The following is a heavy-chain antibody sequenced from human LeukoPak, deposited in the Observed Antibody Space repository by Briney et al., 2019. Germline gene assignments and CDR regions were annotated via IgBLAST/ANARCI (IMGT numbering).Heavy chain of an antibody. CDR3: ARLRLSGRYRGYYYYMDV. D-gene: IGHD3-16*01. J-gene: IGHJ6*03. V-gene: IGHV1-8*01. Sequence: GASVKVSCKASGYTFTSYDINWVRQATGQGHEWMGWMNPNSGNTGYAQKFQGRVTMTRNTSISTAYMELSSLRSEDTAVYYCARLRLSGRYRGYYYYMDVWGKGTTVTVSS. CDR1: GYTFTSYD. CDR2: MNPNSGNT.